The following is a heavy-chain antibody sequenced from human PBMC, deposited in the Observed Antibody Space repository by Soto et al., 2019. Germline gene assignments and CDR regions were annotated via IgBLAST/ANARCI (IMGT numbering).Heavy chain of an antibody. Sequence: DVQLLESGGGLVQPGGSLRLSCAASGFTFTNHVMGWVRQAPGKGLECVATISGRGSIIYYSDSVQGRFTISRDNSNNTLYLQMDSLRAEDTALYYCSRSRAFLEWPYYFESWGQGTLVTVSS. D-gene: IGHD3-3*01. CDR2: ISGRGSII. CDR1: GFTFTNHV. CDR3: SRSRAFLEWPYYFES. V-gene: IGHV3-23*01. J-gene: IGHJ4*02.